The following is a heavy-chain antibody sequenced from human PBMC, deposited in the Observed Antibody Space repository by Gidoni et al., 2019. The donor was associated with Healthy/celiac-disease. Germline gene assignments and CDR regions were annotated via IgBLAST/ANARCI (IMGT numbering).Heavy chain of an antibody. J-gene: IGHJ4*02. CDR2: IIPILCIA. V-gene: IGHV1-69*09. CDR3: AREYTAMVKGAYYFDY. D-gene: IGHD5-18*01. Sequence: QVQLVQSGAEVKKPGASVKVSCKASGGTCSSYAISWVRQAPGQGLEWMGRIIPILCIANYAQKFQGRVTITADKSTSTAYMALSSLRSEDTAVYYCAREYTAMVKGAYYFDYWGQGTLVTVSS. CDR1: GGTCSSYA.